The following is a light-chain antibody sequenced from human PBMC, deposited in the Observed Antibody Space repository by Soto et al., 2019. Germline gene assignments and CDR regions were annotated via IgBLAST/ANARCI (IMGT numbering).Light chain of an antibody. V-gene: IGLV2-14*01. CDR2: DVS. CDR1: NNEVGGYNY. CDR3: SSYTTSSLYV. Sequence: QSALTQPASLSGSPGQSITISCSGTNNEVGGYNYVSWYQQHPGKAPKLMIYDVSYRPSGISNRFSGSKSDNTASLTISGLQAEDEADYYCSSYTTSSLYVFGTGTKVTVL. J-gene: IGLJ1*01.